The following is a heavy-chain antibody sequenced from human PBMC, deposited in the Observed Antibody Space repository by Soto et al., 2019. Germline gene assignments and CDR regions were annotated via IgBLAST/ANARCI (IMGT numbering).Heavy chain of an antibody. V-gene: IGHV1-2*02. CDR2: INPNGGGT. Sequence: GASVKVSCKASGYTFTGYYMHWVRQAPGQGLEWVGWINPNGGGTNYAQKFQGRVTMTRDTSISTAYMELSRLRSDDTAVYYCARVSGIAAADYYYYGMDVWGQGTTVTVSS. D-gene: IGHD6-13*01. J-gene: IGHJ6*02. CDR3: ARVSGIAAADYYYYGMDV. CDR1: GYTFTGYY.